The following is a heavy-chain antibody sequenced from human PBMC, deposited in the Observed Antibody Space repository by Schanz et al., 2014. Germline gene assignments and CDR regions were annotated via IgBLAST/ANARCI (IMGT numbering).Heavy chain of an antibody. CDR3: AKGRTFGR. CDR1: GYTFTSYD. J-gene: IGHJ4*02. V-gene: IGHV1-8*01. CDR2: MNSKTGNT. Sequence: QVQLVQSGGEVKQPGASVKVSCKASGYTFTSYDINWVRQATGQGLEWMGWMNSKTGNTGYAQRFQGRVTMTRNTSKTTAYLELSSLRSGDAAVYYCAKGRTFGRWGQGTLVTVSS. D-gene: IGHD3-16*01.